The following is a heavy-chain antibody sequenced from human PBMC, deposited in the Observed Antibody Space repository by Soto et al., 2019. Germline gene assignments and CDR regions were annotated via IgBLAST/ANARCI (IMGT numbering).Heavy chain of an antibody. CDR1: GFTFSNVC. CDR2: IKSKTDRGTT. D-gene: IGHD3-3*01. J-gene: IGHJ6*02. CDR3: STGSQAACWRIHYYYYGMDV. V-gene: IGHV3-15*01. Sequence: PGPSLGLPCAASGFTFSNVCMSWVLRATGQGLEWLGRIKSKTDRGTTEYAAPVKGGFTRSRDDSKNTLYLHMNSLKTEDTAVYYCSTGSQAACWRIHYYYYGMDVWGQGTRVTVSS.